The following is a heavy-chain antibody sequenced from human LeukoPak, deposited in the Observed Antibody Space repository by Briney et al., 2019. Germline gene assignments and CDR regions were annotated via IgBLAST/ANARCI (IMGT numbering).Heavy chain of an antibody. J-gene: IGHJ5*02. Sequence: PGGSLRLSCAASGFTFTSYDMNWVRQAPGKGLEWVSYISSSGSAIYYADSIKGRFTISRDNARNSLYLQLNSLRAEDTAMYYCARYHYDFWSGRAGWFDPWGQGTLVTVSS. CDR1: GFTFTSYD. CDR2: ISSSGSAI. V-gene: IGHV3-48*03. D-gene: IGHD3-3*01. CDR3: ARYHYDFWSGRAGWFDP.